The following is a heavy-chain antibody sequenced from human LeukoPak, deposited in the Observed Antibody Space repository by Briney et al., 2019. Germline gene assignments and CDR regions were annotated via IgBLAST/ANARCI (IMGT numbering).Heavy chain of an antibody. D-gene: IGHD6-13*01. J-gene: IGHJ4*02. V-gene: IGHV1-69*05. CDR1: GGTFSSYA. CDR3: ARDHPGGGMEQLVLNYFDY. Sequence: ASVKVSCKASGGTFSSYAISWVRQAPGQGLEWMGGIIPIFGTANYAQKFQGRVTITTDESTSTAYMELSSLRSEDTAVYYCARDHPGGGMEQLVLNYFDYWGQGTLVTVSS. CDR2: IIPIFGTA.